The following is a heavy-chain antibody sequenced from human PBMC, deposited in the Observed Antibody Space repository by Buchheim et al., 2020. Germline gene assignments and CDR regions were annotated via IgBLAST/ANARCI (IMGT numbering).Heavy chain of an antibody. CDR3: AGEEVTTLPYDYYYGMDV. J-gene: IGHJ6*02. Sequence: QVQLVESGGGVVQPGRSLRLSCAASGFTFSSYAMHWVRQAPGKGLEWVAVISYDGSNKYYADSVKGRFTISRDNSKKTRYLQMNSRGAEDTAVYYCAGEEVTTLPYDYYYGMDVWGQGTT. CDR2: ISYDGSNK. CDR1: GFTFSSYA. D-gene: IGHD4-17*01. V-gene: IGHV3-30*04.